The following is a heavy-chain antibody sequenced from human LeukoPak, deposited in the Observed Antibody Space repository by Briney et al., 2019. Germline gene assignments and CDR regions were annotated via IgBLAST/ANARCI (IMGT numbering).Heavy chain of an antibody. V-gene: IGHV1-69*05. D-gene: IGHD5-12*01. CDR1: GGTFSSYA. J-gene: IGHJ6*03. Sequence: AASVKVSCKASGGTFSSYAISWVRQAPGQGLEWMGGIIPIFGTANYAQKFQGRVTITTDESTSTAYMELSSLRSEDMAVYYCARGVATDYYYYYMDVWGKGTTVTVSS. CDR2: IIPIFGTA. CDR3: ARGVATDYYYYYMDV.